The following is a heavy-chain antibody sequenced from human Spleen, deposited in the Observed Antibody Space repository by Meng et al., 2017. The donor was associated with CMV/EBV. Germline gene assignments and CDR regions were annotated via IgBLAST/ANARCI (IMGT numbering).Heavy chain of an antibody. D-gene: IGHD2-2*01. Sequence: SETLSLTCTVSGGSISSSSYYWGWIRQPPGKGLEWIGSIYYSGTTYYNPSLKSRVTISVDTSKNQFSLKLSSVTAADTAVYYCARQGSSRAPDYWGQGTLVTVSS. V-gene: IGHV4-39*07. CDR1: GGSISSSSYY. CDR2: IYYSGTT. CDR3: ARQGSSRAPDY. J-gene: IGHJ4*02.